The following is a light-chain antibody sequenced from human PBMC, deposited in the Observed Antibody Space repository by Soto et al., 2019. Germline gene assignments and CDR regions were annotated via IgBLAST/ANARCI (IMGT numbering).Light chain of an antibody. Sequence: QSVLTQPASVSGSPGQSITISCTGTSSDIGGYNYVSWHQQHPGKAPKLIIYDVSNRPSGVSNRFSGSKSGNTASLTISGLQAEDEADYYCSSYASSSIYVFGTGTKVT. J-gene: IGLJ1*01. V-gene: IGLV2-14*01. CDR3: SSYASSSIYV. CDR1: SSDIGGYNY. CDR2: DVS.